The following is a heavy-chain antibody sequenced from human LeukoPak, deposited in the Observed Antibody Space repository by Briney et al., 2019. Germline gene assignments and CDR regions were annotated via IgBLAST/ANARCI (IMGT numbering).Heavy chain of an antibody. V-gene: IGHV3-7*01. CDR1: GFTLSSYW. J-gene: IGHJ5*02. Sequence: PGGSLRLSCAASGFTLSSYWMSWVRQAPGKGLEWEANIKQDRSEKYYGDSVKGRFIISRDNAKNSLYLQMNSLRVEDTAVYYCAGGSGSYRTWGQGTLVTVSS. CDR3: AGGSGSYRT. D-gene: IGHD1-26*01. CDR2: IKQDRSEK.